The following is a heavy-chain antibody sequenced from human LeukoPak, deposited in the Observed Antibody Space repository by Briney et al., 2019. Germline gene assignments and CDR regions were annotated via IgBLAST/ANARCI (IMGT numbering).Heavy chain of an antibody. D-gene: IGHD5-12*01. Sequence: GGSLRLSCSASGFTFSSYSMNWVRQAPGKGLEWVSSISSSSSYIYYADSVKGRFTISRDNAKNSLYLQMNSLRAEDTAVYYCARDAVANITTFDYWGQGTLVTVSS. J-gene: IGHJ4*02. CDR2: ISSSSSYI. CDR3: ARDAVANITTFDY. V-gene: IGHV3-21*01. CDR1: GFTFSSYS.